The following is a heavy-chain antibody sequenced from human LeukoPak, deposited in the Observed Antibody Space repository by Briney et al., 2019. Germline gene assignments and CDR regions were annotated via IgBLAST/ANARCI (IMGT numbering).Heavy chain of an antibody. CDR3: ARELVAHYNDSSGHSFRHAFDI. CDR1: GGTFSSCA. Sequence: SVTVSCTASGGTFSSCAISWVRKAPGQGLEWMGGVIPIFGTANYAQKFQGRVTITTDESTSTDYMELSSLRSEDTAVYYCARELVAHYNDSSGHSFRHAFDISGQGTMVTVSS. V-gene: IGHV1-69*05. J-gene: IGHJ3*02. D-gene: IGHD3-22*01. CDR2: VIPIFGTA.